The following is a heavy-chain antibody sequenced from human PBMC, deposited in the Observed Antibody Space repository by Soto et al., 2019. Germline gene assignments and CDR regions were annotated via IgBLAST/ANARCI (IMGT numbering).Heavy chain of an antibody. Sequence: GGSLRLSCAASGFTFSSYAMHWVRQAPGKGLEWVAVISYDGSNKYYADSGKGGFTISRDNSKNTLYLQLNSLTAEDTAVYNCARDLDGYCISSSCYHGMGVWGQGTTVTVSS. J-gene: IGHJ6*02. CDR3: ARDLDGYCISSSCYHGMGV. CDR2: ISYDGSNK. D-gene: IGHD2-2*03. V-gene: IGHV3-30-3*01. CDR1: GFTFSSYA.